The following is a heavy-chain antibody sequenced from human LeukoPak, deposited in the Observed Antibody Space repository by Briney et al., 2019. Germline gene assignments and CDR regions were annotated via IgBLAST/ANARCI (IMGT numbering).Heavy chain of an antibody. CDR2: IYYSGST. CDR1: GGSISNYY. D-gene: IGHD3-10*01. CDR3: AKLGSGTNNWFDP. J-gene: IGHJ5*02. Sequence: SEALSLTCTVSGGSISNYYWTWIRQPPGKGLEWIGYIYYSGSTNYNPSLKSRVTIPVDTSKNQFSLKLSSVTAADTAVYYCAKLGSGTNNWFDPWGQGTLVTVSS. V-gene: IGHV4-59*08.